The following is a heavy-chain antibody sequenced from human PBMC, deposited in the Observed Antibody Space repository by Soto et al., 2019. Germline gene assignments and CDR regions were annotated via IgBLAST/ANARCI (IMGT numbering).Heavy chain of an antibody. J-gene: IGHJ6*02. CDR1: GGSFSGYY. V-gene: IGHV4-34*01. CDR3: ARGGHYYDSSGYYYQVYYYGLDV. D-gene: IGHD3-22*01. Sequence: LSLTCAVYGGSFSGYYWSWIRQPPGKGLEWIGEINHSGSTNYNPSLKSRVTISVDTSKNQFSLKLSSVTAADTAVYYCARGGHYYDSSGYYYQVYYYGLDVWGQGTTVTVSS. CDR2: INHSGST.